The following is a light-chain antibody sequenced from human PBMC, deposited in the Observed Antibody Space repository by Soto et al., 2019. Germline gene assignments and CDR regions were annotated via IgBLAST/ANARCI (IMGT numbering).Light chain of an antibody. J-gene: IGKJ3*01. CDR3: QRSYNALT. CDR2: DAS. CDR1: QSLSIY. Sequence: DIQMTQSPSSLSASIGDRVTITCRSSQSLSIYVNWYQQKPGEAPKLLIYDASNLQGGVPSRFSGSGSGTDFTLTITSLQPEDFATYYCQRSYNALTFGPGTKVDIK. V-gene: IGKV1-39*01.